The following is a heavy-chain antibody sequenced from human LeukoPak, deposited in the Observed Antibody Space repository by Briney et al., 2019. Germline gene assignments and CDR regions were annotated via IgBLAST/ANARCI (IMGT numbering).Heavy chain of an antibody. J-gene: IGHJ4*02. CDR3: ARDSGERGSGSYLIAY. Sequence: ASVKVSCKASGYTFTGYYMHWVRQAPGQGLEWMGWINPNSGGTNYQGRVTMTRATSISTAYMELSRLRSDDTAVYYCARDSGERGSGSYLIAYWGQGTLVTVSS. CDR1: GYTFTGYY. V-gene: IGHV1-2*02. D-gene: IGHD3-10*01. CDR2: INPNSGGT.